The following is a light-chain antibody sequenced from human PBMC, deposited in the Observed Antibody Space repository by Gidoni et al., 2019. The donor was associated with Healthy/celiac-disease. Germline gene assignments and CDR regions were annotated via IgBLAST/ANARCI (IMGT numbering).Light chain of an antibody. J-gene: IGKJ3*01. Sequence: EIVLTQSPATLSLSPGERATLSCRASQSVSSYLAWYHQKPGQAPRLLIYDASNRATGIPARFSGSGSGTDFTLTISSLEPEDFAVYYCQQRSNGGVTFXPXTKVDIK. V-gene: IGKV3-11*01. CDR3: QQRSNGGVT. CDR2: DAS. CDR1: QSVSSY.